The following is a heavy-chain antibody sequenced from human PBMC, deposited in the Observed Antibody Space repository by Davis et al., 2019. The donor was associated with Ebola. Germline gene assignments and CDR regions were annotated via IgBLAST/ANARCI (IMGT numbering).Heavy chain of an antibody. Sequence: GESLKIPCAASGFTFSDYYMRWIRQAPGKGLEWVSYISSSSSYTNYADSVKGRFTISRDNAKNSLYLQMNSLRAEDTAVYYCARVTIFGVVPKLNWYFDLWGRGTLVTVSS. V-gene: IGHV3-11*06. J-gene: IGHJ2*01. CDR3: ARVTIFGVVPKLNWYFDL. CDR1: GFTFSDYY. CDR2: ISSSSSYT. D-gene: IGHD3-3*01.